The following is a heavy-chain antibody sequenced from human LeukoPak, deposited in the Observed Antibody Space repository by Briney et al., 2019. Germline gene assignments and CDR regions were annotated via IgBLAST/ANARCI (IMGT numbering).Heavy chain of an antibody. CDR2: INPSGGST. J-gene: IGHJ4*02. V-gene: IGHV1-46*01. Sequence: ASVKVSCKASGYTFTSYYMHWVRQAPGQGLEWMGIINPSGGSTSYAQKFQGRVTMTRDTSTSTVYMELSSLGSEDTAVYYCARAHGHYYDSSGYYPLFDYWGQGTLVTVSS. CDR1: GYTFTSYY. CDR3: ARAHGHYYDSSGYYPLFDY. D-gene: IGHD3-22*01.